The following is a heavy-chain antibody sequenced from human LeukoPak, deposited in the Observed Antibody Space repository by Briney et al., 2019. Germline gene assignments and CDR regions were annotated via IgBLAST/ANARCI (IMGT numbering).Heavy chain of an antibody. V-gene: IGHV3-23*01. CDR2: ISGSGGST. D-gene: IGHD2-21*02. CDR1: GFTFSSYA. Sequence: PGGPLRLSCAASGFTFSSYAMSWVRQAPGRGLEWVSSISGSGGSTNYADSVKGRFTISRDNSKNTLYLQMNSLRAEDTAVYYCAKGCGGACYYFDPWGQGTLVTVSS. CDR3: AKGCGGACYYFDP. J-gene: IGHJ5*02.